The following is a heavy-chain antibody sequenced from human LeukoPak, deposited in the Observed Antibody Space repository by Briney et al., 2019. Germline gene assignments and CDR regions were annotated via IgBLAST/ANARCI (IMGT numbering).Heavy chain of an antibody. Sequence: GASVKVSCKASGYTFTSYDINWVRQATGQGLEWMGWMNPNSGNTGYAQKFQGRVTMTRNTSISTAYMELSSLRSEDTAVYYCARTMVRGVIEGNYYFDYWGQGTLVTVSS. CDR2: MNPNSGNT. CDR3: ARTMVRGVIEGNYYFDY. V-gene: IGHV1-8*01. J-gene: IGHJ4*02. CDR1: GYTFTSYD. D-gene: IGHD3-10*01.